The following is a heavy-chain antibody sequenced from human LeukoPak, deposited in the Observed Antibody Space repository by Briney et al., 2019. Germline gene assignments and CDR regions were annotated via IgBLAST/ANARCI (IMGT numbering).Heavy chain of an antibody. CDR3: ARSLVTGPDY. V-gene: IGHV3-53*01. CDR1: GFTVSSNY. J-gene: IGHJ4*02. CDR2: IYSGGSA. D-gene: IGHD5-18*01. Sequence: PGGSLRLSCAASGFTVSSNYMSWARQAPGKGLEWVSVIYSGGSAYYADSVKGRFTISRDNSKNTLYLQMNSLRAEDTAVYYCARSLVTGPDYWGQGTLVTVSS.